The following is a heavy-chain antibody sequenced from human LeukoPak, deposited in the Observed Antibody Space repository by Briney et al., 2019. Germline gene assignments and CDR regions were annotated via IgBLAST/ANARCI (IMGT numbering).Heavy chain of an antibody. CDR2: IIPILGIA. CDR1: GYTFTSYG. V-gene: IGHV1-69*04. J-gene: IGHJ4*02. CDR3: AREGLYSSGWSNDY. D-gene: IGHD6-19*01. Sequence: SVKVSCKASGYTFTSYGISWVRQAPGQGLEWMGRIIPILGIANYAQKFQGRVTITADKSTSTAYMELSSLRSEDTAVYYCAREGLYSSGWSNDYWGQGTLVTVSS.